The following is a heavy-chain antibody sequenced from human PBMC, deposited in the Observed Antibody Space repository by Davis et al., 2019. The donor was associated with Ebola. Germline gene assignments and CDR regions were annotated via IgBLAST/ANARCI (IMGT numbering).Heavy chain of an antibody. D-gene: IGHD2-15*01. Sequence: MPSETLSLTCTVSGDSISTYYWSWVRQPPGKGLEWIGYIHYSGSANYNPSLKSRVTISVDTSKNQFSLKLSSVTAADTAVYYCASRSRGYSGLYYYYYGMDVWGKGTTVTVSS. CDR2: IHYSGSA. V-gene: IGHV4-59*12. CDR1: GDSISTYY. J-gene: IGHJ6*04. CDR3: ASRSRGYSGLYYYYYGMDV.